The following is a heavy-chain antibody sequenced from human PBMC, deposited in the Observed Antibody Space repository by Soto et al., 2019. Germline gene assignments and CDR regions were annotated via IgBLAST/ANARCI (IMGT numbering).Heavy chain of an antibody. CDR2: IGSMTTST. CDR1: GFTFSSDA. Sequence: EVQLLESGGGLVQPGESLRLSCAASGFTFSSDALTWVRQAPGKGLEWVSVIGSMTTSTFYADSLRGRFTISRDNAKITLYLPMNDLRAEDTAIYSRDRGLWIGDRNDFDSWGQGTLVTVSP. V-gene: IGHV3-23*01. J-gene: IGHJ4*02. D-gene: IGHD3-10*01. CDR3: DRGLWIGDRNDFDS.